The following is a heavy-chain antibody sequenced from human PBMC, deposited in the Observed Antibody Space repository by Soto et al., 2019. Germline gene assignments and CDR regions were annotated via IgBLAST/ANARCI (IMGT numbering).Heavy chain of an antibody. Sequence: QVQLVQSGTEVQKPGASVKVSCKASGYTFIRNYIHWVRRAPGQGLEWMGTINPSAGNTVYAQKFQGRVTMTRDTSTSTVYMDLSSLTSEDTAVYYCARDHSIASSGAWWLDPWGQGTLVTVSS. V-gene: IGHV1-46*01. J-gene: IGHJ5*02. CDR1: GYTFIRNY. D-gene: IGHD6-13*01. CDR2: INPSAGNT. CDR3: ARDHSIASSGAWWLDP.